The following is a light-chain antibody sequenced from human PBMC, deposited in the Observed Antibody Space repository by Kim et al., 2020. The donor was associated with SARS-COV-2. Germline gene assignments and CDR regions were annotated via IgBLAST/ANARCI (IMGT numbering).Light chain of an antibody. J-gene: IGKJ5*01. CDR2: DAS. Sequence: SSPGERSTLSGRARQSVSSYLAWYQQKPGQAPRLLMYDASNRATGIPARFSGSGSGTDFTLTISSLEPEDFAVYYCQQRFNWPITFGQGTRLEIK. CDR1: QSVSSY. V-gene: IGKV3-11*01. CDR3: QQRFNWPIT.